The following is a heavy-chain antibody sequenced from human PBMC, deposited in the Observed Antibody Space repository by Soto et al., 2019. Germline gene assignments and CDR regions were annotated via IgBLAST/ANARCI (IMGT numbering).Heavy chain of an antibody. CDR2: IFAGGRT. J-gene: IGHJ3*02. D-gene: IGHD6-13*01. CDR1: GLSVSTNY. CDR3: ARERIAAGGTHDAIDI. Sequence: EVQLVESGGDLIQPGGSLRLSCAASGLSVSTNYLTWVRQAPGKGLEWVSLIFAGGRTYYADSVEGRFTISRDNSKNTLHLQMNSLSAEDTGVEYCARERIAAGGTHDAIDIWGQGTMVTVSS. V-gene: IGHV3-53*01.